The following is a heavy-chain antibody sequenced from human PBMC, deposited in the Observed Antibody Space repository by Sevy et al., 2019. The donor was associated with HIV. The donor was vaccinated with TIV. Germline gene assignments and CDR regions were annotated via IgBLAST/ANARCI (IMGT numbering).Heavy chain of an antibody. CDR2: IYYSGST. J-gene: IGHJ4*02. Sequence: SETLSLTCTVSGGSISSGGYYWSWIRQHPGKGLESIGYIYYSGSTYYNPSLKSRVTISVDTSKNQFSLKLSSVTAADTAVYYCARASYYYDSSGYYLFDYWGQGTLVTVSS. D-gene: IGHD3-22*01. V-gene: IGHV4-31*03. CDR1: GGSISSGGYY. CDR3: ARASYYYDSSGYYLFDY.